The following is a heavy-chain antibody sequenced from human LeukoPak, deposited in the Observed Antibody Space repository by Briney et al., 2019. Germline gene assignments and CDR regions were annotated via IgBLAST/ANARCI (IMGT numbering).Heavy chain of an antibody. Sequence: GGSLRLSCAASGFTFSNYPMAWLRQAPGKGPEWVSAVSGRGDRTIYADSVKGRFTISRDNSKNTLYLQMNSLRAEDTAVYYCAKALGRDDSSGSWGQGTLVTVSS. CDR2: VSGRGDRT. CDR1: GFTFSNYP. CDR3: AKALGRDDSSGS. J-gene: IGHJ4*02. D-gene: IGHD3-22*01. V-gene: IGHV3-23*01.